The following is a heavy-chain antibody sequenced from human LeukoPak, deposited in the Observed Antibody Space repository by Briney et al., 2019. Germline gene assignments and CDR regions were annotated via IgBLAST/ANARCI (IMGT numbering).Heavy chain of an antibody. J-gene: IGHJ4*02. CDR3: GRLQYGTDYYHEVDY. CDR2: ILYSGST. CDR1: GCSISRYY. V-gene: IGHV4-59*08. D-gene: IGHD3-9*01. Sequence: SETLSLTCTVSGCSISRYYWRWIRQPPGEGLEWIGYILYSGSTTYNPFLNSRVTLSVETYKNKYSLKLISAAAADTAVYYFGRLQYGTDYYHEVDYWGQGTRVTVSS.